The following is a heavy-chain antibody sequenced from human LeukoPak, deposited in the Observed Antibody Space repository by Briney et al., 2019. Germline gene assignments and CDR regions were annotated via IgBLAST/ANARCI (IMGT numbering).Heavy chain of an antibody. V-gene: IGHV1-2*02. J-gene: IGHJ3*02. CDR3: ARVEAAWAAFDI. Sequence: GSVKVSCKASGYTFTDYYIHWVRQAPGRGLEWMGWINPNSGGTNYAQKFQGRVTMTRDTSISTAYMELSRLRSDDTAVYYCARVEAAWAAFDIWGQGTMVTVSS. CDR1: GYTFTDYY. D-gene: IGHD2-15*01. CDR2: INPNSGGT.